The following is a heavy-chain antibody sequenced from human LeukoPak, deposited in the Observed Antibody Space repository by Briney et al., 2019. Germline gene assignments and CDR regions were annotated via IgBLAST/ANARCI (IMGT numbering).Heavy chain of an antibody. D-gene: IGHD4-11*01. Sequence: KPSETLSLTCTVSDDSITMYYWTWIRQPPGKGLEWIGYVDHTGSTKFNPSLNGRVSISRDTSNNFFSLRLRSVTAADTAVYFCARGRVSSSTWYSTYYYFFNMDFWGKGTTVTVSS. CDR2: VDHTGST. CDR3: ARGRVSSSTWYSTYYYFFNMDF. V-gene: IGHV4-59*01. J-gene: IGHJ6*03. CDR1: DDSITMYY.